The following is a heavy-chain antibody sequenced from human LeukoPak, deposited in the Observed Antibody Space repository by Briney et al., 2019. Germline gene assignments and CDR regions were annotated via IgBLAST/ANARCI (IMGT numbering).Heavy chain of an antibody. V-gene: IGHV3-23*01. CDR1: GFTFSSDA. J-gene: IGHJ3*02. D-gene: IGHD3-22*01. CDR2: ISGSGGST. Sequence: GGSLRLSCAASGFTFSSDAMGWGRQAPGKGREGVSAISGSGGSTYYADSVKGRFTISRDNSKNTLYLQMNSLRAEDTAVYYCAKGGPMIVVVISDAFDIWGQGTMVTVSS. CDR3: AKGGPMIVVVISDAFDI.